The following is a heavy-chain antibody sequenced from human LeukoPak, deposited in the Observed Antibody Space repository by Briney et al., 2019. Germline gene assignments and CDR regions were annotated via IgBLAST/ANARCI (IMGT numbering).Heavy chain of an antibody. Sequence: GGSLRLSCAASGSTFSSYGMHWVRQAPGKGLEWVAVISYDGSNKYYADSVKGRFTISRDNSKNTLYLQMNSLRAEDTAVYYCARGGVTMTPYYYYGMDVWGQGTTVTVSS. CDR1: GSTFSSYG. CDR3: ARGGVTMTPYYYYGMDV. D-gene: IGHD4/OR15-4a*01. V-gene: IGHV3-30*03. CDR2: ISYDGSNK. J-gene: IGHJ6*02.